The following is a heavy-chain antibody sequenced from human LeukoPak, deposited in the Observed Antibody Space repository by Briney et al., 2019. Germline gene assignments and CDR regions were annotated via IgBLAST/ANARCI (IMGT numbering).Heavy chain of an antibody. CDR2: ISYDGSNK. V-gene: IGHV3-30*18. J-gene: IGHJ4*02. CDR3: AKGGNTYYFDY. Sequence: GGSLRLSCAASGFTFSSYGMHWVRQAPGKGLEWVAVISYDGSNKYYGDSVKGRFTISRDNSKNTLYLQMNSLRAEDTAVYYCAKGGNTYYFDYWAQGTLVTVSS. D-gene: IGHD5-18*01. CDR1: GFTFSSYG.